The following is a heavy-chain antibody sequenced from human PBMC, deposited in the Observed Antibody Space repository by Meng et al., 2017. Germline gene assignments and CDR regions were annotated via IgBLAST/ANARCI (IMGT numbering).Heavy chain of an antibody. CDR1: GFTFTSSS. D-gene: IGHD2-8*01. V-gene: IGHV1-58*01. Sequence: SVKVSCKASGFTFTSSSVQWVRQARGQRLEWIGWIVVGSGNTNYAQKFQERVTITRDVSTSTAYMELSSLRSEDTAVYYCAAGNEGIGYCTNGVCPNYYCYYGMDVWGQGTTVTVSS. J-gene: IGHJ6*02. CDR2: IVVGSGNT. CDR3: AAGNEGIGYCTNGVCPNYYCYYGMDV.